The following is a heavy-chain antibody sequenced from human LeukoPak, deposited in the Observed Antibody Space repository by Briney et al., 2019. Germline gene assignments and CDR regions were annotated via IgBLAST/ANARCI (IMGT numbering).Heavy chain of an antibody. CDR2: LSSSGSTI. J-gene: IGHJ4*02. V-gene: IGHV3-48*03. CDR1: GFTFSSYE. CDR3: AKDRVLMVRGVIITVPGLDY. D-gene: IGHD3-10*01. Sequence: GWALRLSCAASGFTFSSYEMNWVRQAPGKGLEGVSYLSSSGSTIYYADSVKGRFTISRDNSKNTLYLQMNSLRAEDTAVYYCAKDRVLMVRGVIITVPGLDYWGQGTLVTVSS.